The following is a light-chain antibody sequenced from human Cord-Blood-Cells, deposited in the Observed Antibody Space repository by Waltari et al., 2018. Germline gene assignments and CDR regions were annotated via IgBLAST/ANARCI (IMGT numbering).Light chain of an antibody. Sequence: DIQMTQSPSTLSASVGDRVTITCRASQSISSWLAWYRQKPGKAPKLLIYDASSLESGVPSRFSGSGSRTEFTLTISSLQPDDFATFYCQQYNSYWTFGQGTKVEIK. CDR2: DAS. V-gene: IGKV1-5*01. J-gene: IGKJ1*01. CDR3: QQYNSYWT. CDR1: QSISSW.